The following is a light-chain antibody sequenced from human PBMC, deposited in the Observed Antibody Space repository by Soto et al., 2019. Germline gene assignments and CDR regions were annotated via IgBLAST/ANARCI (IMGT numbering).Light chain of an antibody. J-gene: IGKJ1*01. Sequence: EMVLTQSPGTLSLSPGERATLSCRASQSINNKYLAWYQQEPGQTPRLLIHGVSIRATGIPDRFSGSGSGTDFTLTISRLEPEDFAVYYCQLYSGSPWTFGQGTKVDIK. CDR1: QSINNKY. V-gene: IGKV3-20*01. CDR2: GVS. CDR3: QLYSGSPWT.